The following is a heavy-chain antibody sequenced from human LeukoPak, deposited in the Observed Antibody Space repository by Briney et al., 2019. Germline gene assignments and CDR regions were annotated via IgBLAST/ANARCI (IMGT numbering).Heavy chain of an antibody. CDR2: IIPIFGTA. CDR1: GGTFSSYA. CDR3: ARDHSLNSVVVPAARNYYYGMDV. V-gene: IGHV1-69*01. J-gene: IGHJ6*02. Sequence: ASVKVSCKASGGTFSSYAISWVRQAPGQGLEWMGGIIPIFGTANYAQKFQGRVTITADESTSTAYMELSSLRSEDTAVYYCARDHSLNSVVVPAARNYYYGMDVWGQGTTVTVSS. D-gene: IGHD2-2*01.